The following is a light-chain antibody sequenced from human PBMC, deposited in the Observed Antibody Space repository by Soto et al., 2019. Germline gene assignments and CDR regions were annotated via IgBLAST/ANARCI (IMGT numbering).Light chain of an antibody. V-gene: IGLV2-14*01. Sequence: QSALTQPASVSGSPGQSITISCTGTSSDVGAYNYVSWYQQHPGKAPKFMIYEVTYRASGVSNRFSGSKSGNTASLTISGLQAEDEADYYCSSYTRSNTVVFGGGTKVTVL. CDR1: SSDVGAYNY. CDR3: SSYTRSNTVV. J-gene: IGLJ2*01. CDR2: EVT.